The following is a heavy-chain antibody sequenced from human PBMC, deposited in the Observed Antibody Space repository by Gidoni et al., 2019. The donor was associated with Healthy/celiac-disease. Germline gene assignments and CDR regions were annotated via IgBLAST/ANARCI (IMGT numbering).Heavy chain of an antibody. D-gene: IGHD3-22*01. CDR1: GFTFSSYG. J-gene: IGHJ4*02. Sequence: QVQLVESGGGVVQPGRSLRLSCAASGFTFSSYGMHWVRLAPGKGLEWVAVISYDGSNKYYADSVKGRFTISRDNSKNTLYLQMNSLRAEDTAVYYCAKDPYYYDSPGYFDYWGQGTLVTVSS. CDR2: ISYDGSNK. V-gene: IGHV3-30*18. CDR3: AKDPYYYDSPGYFDY.